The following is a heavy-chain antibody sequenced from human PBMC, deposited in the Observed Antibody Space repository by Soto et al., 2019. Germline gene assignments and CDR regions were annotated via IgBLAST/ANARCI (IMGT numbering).Heavy chain of an antibody. D-gene: IGHD5-18*01. V-gene: IGHV4-59*08. J-gene: IGHJ4*02. CDR3: ARHAYGYGYLDY. CDR2: IYYSGST. Sequence: PSETLSLTCTVSGGSISSFYWSWIRQPPGKGLEWIGYIYYSGSTNYNPSLKSRVTISVDTSKNQFSLKLSSVTAADTAVYYCARHAYGYGYLDYWGQGTLVTVSS. CDR1: GGSISSFY.